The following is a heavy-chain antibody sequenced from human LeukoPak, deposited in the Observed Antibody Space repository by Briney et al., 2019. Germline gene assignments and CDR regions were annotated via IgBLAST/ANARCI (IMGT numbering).Heavy chain of an antibody. CDR2: IYPGDSDT. Sequence: GESLKISCKGSGYSFTSYWIGWVRQMPGKGLEWMGIIYPGDSDTRYSPSFQGQVTISADKSISTAYPQWSSLKASDTAMYYCARRRQRGYSSSWYVDAFDIWGQGTMVTVSS. J-gene: IGHJ3*02. CDR3: ARRRQRGYSSSWYVDAFDI. D-gene: IGHD6-13*01. CDR1: GYSFTSYW. V-gene: IGHV5-51*01.